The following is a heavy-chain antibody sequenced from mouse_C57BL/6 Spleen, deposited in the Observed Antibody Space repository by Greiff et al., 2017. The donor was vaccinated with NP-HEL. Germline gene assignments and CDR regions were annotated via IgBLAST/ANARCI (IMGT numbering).Heavy chain of an antibody. CDR3: ARYYDYDDY. V-gene: IGHV1-55*01. CDR1: GYTFTSYW. CDR2: IYPGSGST. Sequence: QVQLKQPGAELVKPGASVTMSCKASGYTFTSYWITWVKQRPGQGLEWIGDIYPGSGSTNYNEKFKSKATLTVDTSSSTAYMQLSSLTSEDSAVYYCARYYDYDDYWGQGTTLTVSS. J-gene: IGHJ2*01. D-gene: IGHD2-4*01.